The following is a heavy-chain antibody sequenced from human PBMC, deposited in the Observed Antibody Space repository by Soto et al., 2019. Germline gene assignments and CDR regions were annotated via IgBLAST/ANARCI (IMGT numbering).Heavy chain of an antibody. V-gene: IGHV1-46*01. CDR3: AREGCTNGVCYSPNYYYYYGMDV. CDR2: INPSGGST. Sequence: ASVKVSCKASGGTFSSYAISWVRQAPGQGLEWMGIINPSGGSTSYAQKFQGRVTMTRDTSTSTVYMELSSLRSEDTAVYYCAREGCTNGVCYSPNYYYYYGMDVWGQGTTVTVSS. D-gene: IGHD2-8*01. J-gene: IGHJ6*02. CDR1: GGTFSSYA.